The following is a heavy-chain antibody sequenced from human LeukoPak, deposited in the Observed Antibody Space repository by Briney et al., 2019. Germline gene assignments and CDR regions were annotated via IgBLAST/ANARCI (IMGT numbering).Heavy chain of an antibody. D-gene: IGHD3-22*01. CDR2: INHSGST. CDR1: GGSFSGYY. J-gene: IGHJ4*02. Sequence: PSETLSLTCAVYGGSFSGYYWSWIRQPPGKGLEWIGEINHSGSTNYNPSLKSRVTISVDTSKNQFSLKLSSVTAADTAVYYCVFYSSGYPDLDYWGQGTLVTVSS. V-gene: IGHV4-34*01. CDR3: VFYSSGYPDLDY.